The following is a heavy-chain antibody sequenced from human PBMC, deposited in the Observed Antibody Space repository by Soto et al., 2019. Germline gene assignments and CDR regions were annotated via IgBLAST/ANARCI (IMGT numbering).Heavy chain of an antibody. J-gene: IGHJ6*02. CDR3: AREGGPLTDFWSGYNYGMDV. Sequence: ASVKVSCKASGYTFTGYYMHWVRQAPGQRLEWTGWINPNSGGTNYAQKFQGWVTMTRDTSISTAYMELSRLRSDDTAVYYCAREGGPLTDFWSGYNYGMDVWGQGTTVTVSS. D-gene: IGHD3-3*01. V-gene: IGHV1-2*04. CDR2: INPNSGGT. CDR1: GYTFTGYY.